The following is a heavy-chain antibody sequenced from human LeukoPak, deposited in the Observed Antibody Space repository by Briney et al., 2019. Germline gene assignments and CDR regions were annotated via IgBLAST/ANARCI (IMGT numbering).Heavy chain of an antibody. V-gene: IGHV3-30*18. CDR3: AKDLTVGPAAAVPKGHFQH. CDR2: ISYDGSNK. D-gene: IGHD6-13*01. Sequence: AGGSLRLSCAASGFTFSSYGMHWVRQAPGKGLEWVAVISYDGSNKYYADSVKGRFTISRDNSKNTLYLQMNSLRAEDTAVYYCAKDLTVGPAAAVPKGHFQHWGQGTLVTVSS. CDR1: GFTFSSYG. J-gene: IGHJ1*01.